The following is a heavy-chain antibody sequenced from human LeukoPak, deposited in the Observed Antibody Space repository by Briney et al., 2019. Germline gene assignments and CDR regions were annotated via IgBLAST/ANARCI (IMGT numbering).Heavy chain of an antibody. CDR1: GFTFSSYE. V-gene: IGHV3-48*03. Sequence: GGSLRLSCAASGFTFSSYEMNWVRQAPGKGLEWVSYISSSGSTIYYADSVKGRFTISRDNAKNSLYLQMNSLRVEDTAVYYCARDVRYCSGGSCYSGDYWGQGTLVTVSS. CDR3: ARDVRYCSGGSCYSGDY. D-gene: IGHD2-15*01. CDR2: ISSSGSTI. J-gene: IGHJ4*02.